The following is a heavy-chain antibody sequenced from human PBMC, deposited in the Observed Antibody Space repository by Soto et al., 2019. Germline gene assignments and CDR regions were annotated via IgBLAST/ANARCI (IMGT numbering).Heavy chain of an antibody. V-gene: IGHV1-24*01. J-gene: IGHJ4*02. CDR2: FDPEDGET. D-gene: IGHD3-22*01. CDR3: ATDALYDSSGYPDY. CDR1: GYTLTELS. Sequence: ASVKVSCKVSGYTLTELSMHWVRQAPGKGLEWMGGFDPEDGETIYAQKFQGRVTMTEDTSTDTAYMELSGLRSEDTAVYYCATDALYDSSGYPDYWGQGTLVTVSS.